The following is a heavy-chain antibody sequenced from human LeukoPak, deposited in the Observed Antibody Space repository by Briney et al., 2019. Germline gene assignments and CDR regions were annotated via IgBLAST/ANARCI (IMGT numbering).Heavy chain of an antibody. V-gene: IGHV3-48*03. CDR2: ISSSGSTK. J-gene: IGHJ3*02. CDR1: GFIFSSYE. D-gene: IGHD1-14*01. CDR3: ARDEGPGDAFDI. Sequence: GGSLRLSCEASGFIFSSYEMNWVRQAPGKGLEWVSYISSSGSTKYYADSVKGRFTISRDNAKNSLYLQMNSLRAEDTAVYYCARDEGPGDAFDIWGQGTMVTVSS.